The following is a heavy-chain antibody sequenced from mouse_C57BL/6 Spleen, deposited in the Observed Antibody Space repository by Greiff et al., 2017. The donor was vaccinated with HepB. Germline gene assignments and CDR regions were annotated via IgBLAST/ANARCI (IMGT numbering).Heavy chain of an antibody. D-gene: IGHD2-10*01. CDR1: GYTFTSYD. J-gene: IGHJ4*01. V-gene: IGHV1-85*01. CDR2: IYPRDGST. CDR3: AREAYYGNNYAMDY. Sequence: VQLQQSGPELVKPGASVKLSCKASGYTFTSYDINWVKQRPGQGLEWIGWIYPRDGSTKYNEKFKGKATLTVDTSSSTAYMELHSLTSEDSAVYFCAREAYYGNNYAMDYLGQGTSVTVSS.